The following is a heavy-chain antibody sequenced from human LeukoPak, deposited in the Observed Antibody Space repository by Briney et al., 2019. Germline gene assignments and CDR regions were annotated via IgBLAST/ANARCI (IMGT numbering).Heavy chain of an antibody. CDR2: IKQDGSEK. Sequence: PGGSLRLSCAASGFTFSTYAMHWVRQAPGKGLEWVANIKQDGSEKYYVDSVKGRFIISRDNAENSLYLQMSSLRAEDTAVYYCARGDTYYYDSSGYYCGFDVWGQGTMVTVSS. CDR3: ARGDTYYYDSSGYYCGFDV. CDR1: GFTFSTYA. V-gene: IGHV3-7*04. D-gene: IGHD3-22*01. J-gene: IGHJ3*01.